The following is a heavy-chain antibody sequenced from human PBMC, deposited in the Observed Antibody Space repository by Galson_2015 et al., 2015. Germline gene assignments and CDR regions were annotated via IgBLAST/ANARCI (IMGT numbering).Heavy chain of an antibody. V-gene: IGHV3-21*01. D-gene: IGHD2-15*01. CDR1: GSTFSSYS. CDR3: ARDGVSGGSWGTAFDI. CDR2: ISSSSSYI. J-gene: IGHJ3*02. Sequence: SLRLSCAASGSTFSSYSMNWVRQAPGKGLEWVSSISSSSSYIYYADSVKGRFTISRDNAKNSLYLQMNSLRAEDTAVYYCARDGVSGGSWGTAFDIWGQGTMVTVSS.